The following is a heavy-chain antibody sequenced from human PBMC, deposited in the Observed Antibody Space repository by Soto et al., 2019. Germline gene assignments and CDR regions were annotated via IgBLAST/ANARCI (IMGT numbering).Heavy chain of an antibody. J-gene: IGHJ3*02. CDR3: AHSFDDFDI. CDR2: INSGSTSI. CDR1: GFSFSSYS. V-gene: IGHV3-48*02. Sequence: EVQLVESGGGLVQPGGSLRLPCAASGFSFSSYSMNWVRQAPGQGLEWVSYINSGSTSIYYADSVKGRFTISRDNAKNSLYLQMNSLRDEDTAVYYCAHSFDDFDIWGQGTMVTVSS. D-gene: IGHD2-15*01.